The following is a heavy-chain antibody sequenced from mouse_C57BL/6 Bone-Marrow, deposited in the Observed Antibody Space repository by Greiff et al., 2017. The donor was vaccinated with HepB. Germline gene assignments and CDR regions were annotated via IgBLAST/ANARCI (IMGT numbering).Heavy chain of an antibody. Sequence: DVMLVESGGGLVKPGGSLKLSCAASGFTFSSYAMSWVRQTPEKRLEWVATISDGGSYTYYPDNVKGRFTISRDNAKNNLYLQMSHLTSEDTAIYYCARDITTVVAVYYAMDDWGQGTSVTVSS. CDR2: ISDGGSYT. J-gene: IGHJ4*01. CDR3: ARDITTVVAVYYAMDD. V-gene: IGHV5-4*01. D-gene: IGHD1-1*01. CDR1: GFTFSSYA.